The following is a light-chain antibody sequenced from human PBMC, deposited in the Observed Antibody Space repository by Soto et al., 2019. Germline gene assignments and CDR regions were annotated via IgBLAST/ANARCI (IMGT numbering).Light chain of an antibody. CDR3: SSYTSISTYV. CDR2: DVT. J-gene: IGLJ1*01. V-gene: IGLV2-14*01. CDR1: SSDVGGYNF. Sequence: QSVLTRAAYVSRSPGPSHTITYTGTSSDVGGYNFVSWYQQHPDKAPKLMIYDVTNRPSGVSNRFSGSKSGNTASLNISGLQAEDEADYYCSSYTSISTYVFGTGTKVTVL.